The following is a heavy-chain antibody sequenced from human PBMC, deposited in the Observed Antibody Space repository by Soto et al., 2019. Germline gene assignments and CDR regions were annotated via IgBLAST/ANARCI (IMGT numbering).Heavy chain of an antibody. J-gene: IGHJ5*02. D-gene: IGHD6-19*01. CDR3: AKDGYSSLGGWFDP. CDR1: GFTFNRYN. CDR2: ISSSSSYI. Sequence: EVQLVESGGGLVKPGGSLRLSCAASGFTFNRYNMNWVRQAPGKGLEWVSSISSSSSYIFYADSVKGRFTISRDNAKNSLYLQMTSLRAEDTAVYYCAKDGYSSLGGWFDPWGQGTLVTVSS. V-gene: IGHV3-21*04.